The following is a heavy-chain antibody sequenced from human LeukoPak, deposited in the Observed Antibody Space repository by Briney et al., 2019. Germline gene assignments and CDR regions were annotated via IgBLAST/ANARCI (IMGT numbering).Heavy chain of an antibody. Sequence: GASVKVSCKASGYTFTGYYMHWVRQAPGQGLEWMGRINPNSGGTNYAQKFQGRVTMTRDTSISTAYMELSRLRSDDTAAYYCARAGLILRFLEPRASAFDYWGQGTLVTVSS. V-gene: IGHV1-2*06. CDR1: GYTFTGYY. CDR2: INPNSGGT. D-gene: IGHD3-3*01. CDR3: ARAGLILRFLEPRASAFDY. J-gene: IGHJ4*02.